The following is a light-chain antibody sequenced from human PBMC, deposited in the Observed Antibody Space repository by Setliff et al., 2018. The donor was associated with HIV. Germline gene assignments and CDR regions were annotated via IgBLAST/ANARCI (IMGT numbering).Light chain of an antibody. V-gene: IGLV2-23*02. J-gene: IGLJ1*01. CDR2: EVN. Sequence: QSVLTQPASVSGSPGQSITISCTGTSSDVGGYRLVSWYQQHPGKAPKLIISEVNKRPSGVSNRFSGSKSGTSASLTISGLQADDEADYYCCSYAGNYVFVFGGGTKVTVL. CDR3: CSYAGNYVFV. CDR1: SSDVGGYRL.